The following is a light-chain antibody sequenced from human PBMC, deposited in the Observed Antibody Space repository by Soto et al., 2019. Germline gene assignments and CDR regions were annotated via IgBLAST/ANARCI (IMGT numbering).Light chain of an antibody. CDR1: QSVSSSY. V-gene: IGKV3-20*01. J-gene: IGKJ2*01. CDR2: GAS. CDR3: QQYVSSPYT. Sequence: EIVLTQSPGTLSLSPGERATLSCRASQSVSSSYLARYQQNPGQSPRLLIYGASNRATGIRDGFSGSGSGKDCTLTIIRLEPEDVAVYFCQQYVSSPYTFGQGTKLEIK.